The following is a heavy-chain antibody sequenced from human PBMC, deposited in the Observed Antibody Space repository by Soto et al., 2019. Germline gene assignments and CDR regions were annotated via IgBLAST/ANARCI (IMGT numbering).Heavy chain of an antibody. CDR2: ISSSSSTI. CDR1: GFTFSSYS. Sequence: EVQLVESGGGLVQPGGSLRLSCADSGFTFSSYSMNWVRQAPGKGLEWVSYISSSSSTIYYADSVKGRFTISRDNAKNSLYLQMNSLRAEDTAVYYCARDRFDYIWGSYELDYWGQGTLVTVSS. CDR3: ARDRFDYIWGSYELDY. J-gene: IGHJ4*02. V-gene: IGHV3-48*01. D-gene: IGHD3-16*01.